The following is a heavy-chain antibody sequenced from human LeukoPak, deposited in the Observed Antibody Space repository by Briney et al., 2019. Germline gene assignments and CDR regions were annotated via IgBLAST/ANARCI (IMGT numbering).Heavy chain of an antibody. CDR3: ASGGYCSSTSCYKYACDM. CDR1: GGSISSYY. V-gene: IGHV4-59*01. J-gene: IGHJ3*02. Sequence: SETLSLTCTVSGGSISSYYWSWIRQPPGKGLEWIGYIYYSGSTNYNPSLKSRVTISVDTSKNQFSLKLSSVTAADTAVYDCASGGYCSSTSCYKYACDMGGQGTMLTVSS. D-gene: IGHD2-2*02. CDR2: IYYSGST.